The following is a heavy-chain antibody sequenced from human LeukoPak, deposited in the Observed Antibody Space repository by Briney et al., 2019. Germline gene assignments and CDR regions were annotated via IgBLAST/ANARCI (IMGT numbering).Heavy chain of an antibody. CDR2: IRSKANSYAT. Sequence: GGSLRLSCAASGFIFSGSAMHWVRQASGKGLEWVGRIRSKANSYATAYAASVKGRFTISRDDSKNTAYLQMNSLRAEDTAVYYCAELGITMIGGVWGKGTTVTISS. CDR3: AELGITMIGGV. D-gene: IGHD3-10*02. J-gene: IGHJ6*04. V-gene: IGHV3-73*01. CDR1: GFIFSGSA.